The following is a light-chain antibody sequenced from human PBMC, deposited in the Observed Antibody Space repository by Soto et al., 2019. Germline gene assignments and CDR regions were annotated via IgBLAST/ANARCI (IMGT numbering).Light chain of an antibody. J-gene: IGKJ5*01. Sequence: DIPMTQSPSSLSASVGDRVIITCRASQMISTYLNWYQQKPGKAPTLLIYSTSTFQTGAPSRFSGSGSGTDFTLTISSVQPEDVATYYCQQCYSHPTFGQGTRLEIK. CDR2: STS. V-gene: IGKV1-39*01. CDR1: QMISTY. CDR3: QQCYSHPT.